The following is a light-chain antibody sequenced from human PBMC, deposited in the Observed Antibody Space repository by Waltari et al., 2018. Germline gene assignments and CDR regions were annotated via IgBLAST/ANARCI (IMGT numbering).Light chain of an antibody. V-gene: IGKV1-33*01. CDR3: QQYDNLPSIT. CDR1: QDISNH. Sequence: DIQMTQSPSSLSASVGDRVTITCQASQDISNHLNWYQQKPGNTPKLLIYAASTLETGVPSRFSGSGSGTAFTFTSTSLQPEDIATYYCQQYDNLPSITFGQGTRLDIK. CDR2: AAS. J-gene: IGKJ5*01.